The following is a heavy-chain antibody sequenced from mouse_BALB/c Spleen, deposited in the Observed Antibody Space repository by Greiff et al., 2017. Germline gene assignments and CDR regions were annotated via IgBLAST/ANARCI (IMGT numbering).Heavy chain of an antibody. D-gene: IGHD2-3*01. Sequence: EVKLMESGPGLVKPSQSLSLTCTVTGYSITSDYAWNWIRQFPGNKLEWMGYISYSGSTSYNPSLKSRISITRDTSKNQFFLQLNSVTTEDTATYYCARSDGYSPMDYWGQGTSVTVSS. V-gene: IGHV3-2*02. CDR2: ISYSGST. CDR1: GYSITSDYA. CDR3: ARSDGYSPMDY. J-gene: IGHJ4*01.